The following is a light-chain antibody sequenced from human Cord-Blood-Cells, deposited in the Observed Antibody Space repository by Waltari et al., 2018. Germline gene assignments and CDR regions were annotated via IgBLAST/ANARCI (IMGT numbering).Light chain of an antibody. CDR1: QSVSSN. J-gene: IGKJ1*01. V-gene: IGKV3-15*01. CDR2: GAS. CDR3: QQYNNWPPWT. Sequence: EIGMTQSPATLSVPPGESATLSCRASQSVSSNLAWYQQKPGQAPRLLIYGASTRATGIPARFSGSGSGTEFTLTISSLQSEDFAVYYCQQYNNWPPWTFGQGTKVEIK.